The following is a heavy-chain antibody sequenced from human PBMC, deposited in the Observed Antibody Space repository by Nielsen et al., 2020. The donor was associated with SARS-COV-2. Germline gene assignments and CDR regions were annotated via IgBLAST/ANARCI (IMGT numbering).Heavy chain of an antibody. CDR2: IYPGDSDT. CDR1: GYSFTSYW. D-gene: IGHD2-21*02. V-gene: IGHV5-51*01. CDR3: ARTGGDSARLADS. J-gene: IGHJ5*01. Sequence: GESLKISCKGSGYSFTSYWIGWVRQMPGKGLEWMGIIYPGDSDTRYSPSFQGQVTISADESINTAYLQWSSLKASDTAIYYCARTGGDSARLADSWGQGTLVTVSS.